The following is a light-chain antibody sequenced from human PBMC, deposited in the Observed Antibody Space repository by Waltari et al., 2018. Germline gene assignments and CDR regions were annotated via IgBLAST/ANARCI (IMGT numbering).Light chain of an antibody. CDR1: QGISSY. J-gene: IGKJ1*01. CDR3: QQLNSYPSWT. V-gene: IGKV1-9*01. Sequence: IQLTQSPSSLSASVGDRVTIPCRASQGISSYLAWYQQKPGKAPKLLNYAASTLQSGVPSRFSGSGSGTDFTLTISSLQPEDFATYYCQQLNSYPSWTFGQGTKVEIK. CDR2: AAS.